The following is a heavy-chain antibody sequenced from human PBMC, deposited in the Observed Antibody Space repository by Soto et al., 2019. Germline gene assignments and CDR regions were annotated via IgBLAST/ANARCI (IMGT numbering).Heavy chain of an antibody. V-gene: IGHV1-2*04. Sequence: ASVKVSCKASGYTFTGYYMHWVRQAPGQGLEWMGWINPNSGGTNYAQKFQGWVTMTRDTSISTAYMELSRLRSDDTAVYYCARGNLTRSYYFDYWGQGTLVTVSA. D-gene: IGHD3-9*01. CDR2: INPNSGGT. CDR1: GYTFTGYY. J-gene: IGHJ4*02. CDR3: ARGNLTRSYYFDY.